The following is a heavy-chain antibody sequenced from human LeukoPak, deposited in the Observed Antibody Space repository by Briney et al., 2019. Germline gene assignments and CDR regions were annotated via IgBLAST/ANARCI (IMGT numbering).Heavy chain of an antibody. CDR3: ARARGLNYFDY. CDR1: GYTFTSYG. J-gene: IGHJ4*02. D-gene: IGHD3-10*01. Sequence: ASVKVSCKASGYTFTSYGISWVRQAPGQGLEWMGWISAYNGNTNYAQKFQGRVTMTRNTSISTAYMELSSLRAQDTAVYYCARARGLNYFDYWGQGTLVTVSS. CDR2: ISAYNGNT. V-gene: IGHV1-18*01.